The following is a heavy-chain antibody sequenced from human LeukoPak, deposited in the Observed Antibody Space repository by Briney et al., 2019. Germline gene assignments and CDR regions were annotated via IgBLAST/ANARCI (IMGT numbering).Heavy chain of an antibody. CDR3: ARDKRTETMVRGVITAKGYYFDY. V-gene: IGHV3-20*04. Sequence: GGSLRLSCAASGFTFSSYEMNWVRQAPGKGLEWVSGINWNGGSTGYADSVKGRFTISRDNAKNSLYLQMNSLRAEDTALYYCARDKRTETMVRGVITAKGYYFDYWGQGTLVTVSS. CDR2: INWNGGST. CDR1: GFTFSSYE. J-gene: IGHJ4*02. D-gene: IGHD3-10*01.